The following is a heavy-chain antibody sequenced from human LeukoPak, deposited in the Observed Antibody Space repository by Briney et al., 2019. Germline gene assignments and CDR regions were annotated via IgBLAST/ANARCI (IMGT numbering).Heavy chain of an antibody. CDR1: GGSISSYY. CDR2: IYYSGST. Sequence: SETLSLTCTVSGGSISSYYWSWIRQPPGKGLEWIGYIYYSGSTNYNPSLKSRVTISVDTSKNQFSLKLSSVTAADTAVYYCAREDGDYLGISAFDIWGQGTMVTVSP. D-gene: IGHD4-17*01. CDR3: AREDGDYLGISAFDI. J-gene: IGHJ3*02. V-gene: IGHV4-59*01.